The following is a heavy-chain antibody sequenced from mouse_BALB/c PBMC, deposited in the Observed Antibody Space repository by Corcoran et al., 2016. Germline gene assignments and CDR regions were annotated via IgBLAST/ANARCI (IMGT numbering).Heavy chain of an antibody. CDR1: GYSITSGFY. V-gene: IGHV3-6*02. CDR2: IGYDGTN. D-gene: IGHD1-1*01. CDR3: AREVYYGSSYGFAY. J-gene: IGHJ3*01. Sequence: DVQLQESGPGLVKPSQSLSLTCSVTGYSITSGFYWNWIRQFPGNKLEWMGYIGYDGTNNYNPSLKNRISITRDTSNNQFFLKLNSLTTEDTSTYYCAREVYYGSSYGFAYWCQGTLVTVSA.